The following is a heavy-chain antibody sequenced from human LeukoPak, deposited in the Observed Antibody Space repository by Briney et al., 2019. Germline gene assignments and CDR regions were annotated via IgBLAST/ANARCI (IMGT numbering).Heavy chain of an antibody. CDR3: ARGGFGSSWEYYYHYYMDV. V-gene: IGHV4-61*01. CDR1: GGSISSGSYY. Sequence: SQTLSLTCTVSGGSISSGSYYWSWIRQPPGKGLEWIGYIYYSGSTNNNPSLKSRVTISVDTSKNQFSLRLSSVTAADTAVYYCARGGFGSSWEYYYHYYMDVWGKGTTVTVSS. D-gene: IGHD6-13*01. J-gene: IGHJ6*03. CDR2: IYYSGST.